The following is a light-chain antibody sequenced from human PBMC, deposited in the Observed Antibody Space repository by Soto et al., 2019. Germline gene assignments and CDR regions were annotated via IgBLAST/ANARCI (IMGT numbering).Light chain of an antibody. CDR2: GAS. Sequence: DIQMTQSPSSLSASVGDRVTITCRASQNIVNYLNWYQRKPGKAPKLLIYGASSLQRGVPSRFSGSGSGTYFTLTISTLQPEDFATFYCQQSYSVPLTFGGGTKVEIK. J-gene: IGKJ4*01. V-gene: IGKV1-39*01. CDR1: QNIVNY. CDR3: QQSYSVPLT.